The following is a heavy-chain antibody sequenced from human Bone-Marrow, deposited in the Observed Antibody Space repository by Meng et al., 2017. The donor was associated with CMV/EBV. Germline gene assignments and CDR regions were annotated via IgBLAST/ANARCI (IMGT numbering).Heavy chain of an antibody. V-gene: IGHV3-7*01. CDR1: GFTFSSYW. CDR2: IKQDGSEK. J-gene: IGHJ4*02. Sequence: LSLTCAASGFTFSSYWMSWVRQAPGKGLEWVANIKQDGSEKYYVDSVKGRFTISRDNAKNSLYLQMNSLRAEDTAVYYCARGGGGIYSNFPYDYWGQGTLVTVSS. D-gene: IGHD4-11*01. CDR3: ARGGGGIYSNFPYDY.